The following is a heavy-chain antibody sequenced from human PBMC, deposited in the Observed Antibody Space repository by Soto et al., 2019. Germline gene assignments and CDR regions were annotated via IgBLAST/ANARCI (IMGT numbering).Heavy chain of an antibody. J-gene: IGHJ6*02. D-gene: IGHD4-4*01. V-gene: IGHV4-34*01. Sequence: PSENLSLTCAVYGWSFSGYYWTWIRQPPGTGLEWIGEINHSGSTNYNPSLKSRVTISVDTSKNQFSLKLTSVTAADTAVYYCARDSHDYRSFEDYYGMDVWGQGTTVTVSS. CDR3: ARDSHDYRSFEDYYGMDV. CDR1: GWSFSGYY. CDR2: INHSGST.